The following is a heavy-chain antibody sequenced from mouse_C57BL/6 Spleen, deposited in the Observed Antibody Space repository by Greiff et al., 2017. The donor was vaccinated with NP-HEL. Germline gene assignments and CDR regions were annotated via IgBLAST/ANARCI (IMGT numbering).Heavy chain of an antibody. Sequence: VQLQQSGPELVKPGASVKISCKASGYSFTGYYMNWVKQSPEKSLEWIGEINPSTGGTTYNQKFKAKATLTVDKSSSKACMQLKSLTSENSAVYYCAMNYYGSSYVCDYWGQGTTLTVSS. CDR3: AMNYYGSSYVCDY. D-gene: IGHD1-1*01. J-gene: IGHJ2*01. V-gene: IGHV1-42*01. CDR2: INPSTGGT. CDR1: GYSFTGYY.